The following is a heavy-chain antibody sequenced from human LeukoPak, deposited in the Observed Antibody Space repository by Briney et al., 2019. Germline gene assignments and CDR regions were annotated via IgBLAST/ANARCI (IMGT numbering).Heavy chain of an antibody. D-gene: IGHD6-19*01. CDR2: IHPSGTT. V-gene: IGHV4-4*07. J-gene: IGHJ4*02. CDR3: ARETEVPGGRSWDF. CDR1: GGSISSYY. Sequence: SETLSLTCTVSGGSISSYYWTWTRQPAGKGLEWIGRIHPSGTTNHNPSLKSRVIMSLDMSNNQFSLKVRSVTAADTAVYYCARETEVPGGRSWDFWGQGTLVTVSS.